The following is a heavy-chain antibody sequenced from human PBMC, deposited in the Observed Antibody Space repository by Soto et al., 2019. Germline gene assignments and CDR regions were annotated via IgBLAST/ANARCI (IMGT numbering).Heavy chain of an antibody. CDR1: GGSFSGYY. J-gene: IGHJ4*02. V-gene: IGHV4-34*01. CDR2: INHSGST. CDR3: ASAAGY. Sequence: QVQLQQWGAGLLKPSETLSLTCAVYGGSFSGYYCSWIRQPPGKGLEWIGEINHSGSTNYNPYLKSRVTISVDTSKNQFSLKLSSVTAADTAVYYCASAAGYWGQGTLVTVSS. D-gene: IGHD6-25*01.